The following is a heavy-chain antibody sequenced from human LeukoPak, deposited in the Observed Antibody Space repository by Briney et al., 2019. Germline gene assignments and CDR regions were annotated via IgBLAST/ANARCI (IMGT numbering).Heavy chain of an antibody. D-gene: IGHD3-9*01. CDR1: GGSISGYY. CDR3: ARHSRTYYDILTGPHGGHFDY. V-gene: IGHV4-59*08. CDR2: IYYSGST. J-gene: IGHJ4*02. Sequence: SETLSLTCSVSGGSISGYYWSWIRQSPGKGLEWIGYIYYSGSTNYNPSLKSRVTISIDTSKNQFSLKLSSVTAADTAVYYCARHSRTYYDILTGPHGGHFDYWGQRILVTVSS.